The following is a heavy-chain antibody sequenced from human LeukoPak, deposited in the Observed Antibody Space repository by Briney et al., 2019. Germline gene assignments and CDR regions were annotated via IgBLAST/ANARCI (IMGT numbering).Heavy chain of an antibody. CDR1: GGSISSSSYY. Sequence: PSGTLSLTCTVSGGSISSSSYYWGWIRQPPGKGLEWIGSIYYSGSTYYNPSLKSRVTISVDTSKNQFSLKLSSVTAADTAVYYCARRSRVVPAAISYYYYYMDVWGKGTTVTVSS. CDR2: IYYSGST. CDR3: ARRSRVVPAAISYYYYYMDV. V-gene: IGHV4-39*01. D-gene: IGHD2-2*01. J-gene: IGHJ6*03.